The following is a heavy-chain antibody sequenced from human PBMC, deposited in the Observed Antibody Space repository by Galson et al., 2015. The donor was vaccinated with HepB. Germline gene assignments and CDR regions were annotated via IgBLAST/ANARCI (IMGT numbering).Heavy chain of an antibody. Sequence: TLSLTCTVSGLSISSGGYYWSWIRQQPGTGLEWIGCIYYIGSHYSNPSLKSRVTISVDTSKNQFSLKLSSVPAEETAVYYCASKINYDYMDVWGKGTTVNVSS. CDR3: ASKINYDYMDV. CDR1: GLSISSGGYY. CDR2: IYYIGSH. J-gene: IGHJ6*03. V-gene: IGHV4-31*03.